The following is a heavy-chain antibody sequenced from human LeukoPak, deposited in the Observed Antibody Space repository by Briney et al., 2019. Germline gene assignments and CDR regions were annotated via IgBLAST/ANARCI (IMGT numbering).Heavy chain of an antibody. Sequence: PGGSLGLSCAASGFTFSSYAMSWVRQAPGKGLEWVSAISGSGGSTYYADSVKGRFTISRDNSKNTLYLQMNSLRAEDTAVYYCAKGEQLVPYYYYYMDVWGKGTTVTVSS. CDR1: GFTFSSYA. J-gene: IGHJ6*03. CDR2: ISGSGGST. D-gene: IGHD6-6*01. V-gene: IGHV3-23*01. CDR3: AKGEQLVPYYYYYMDV.